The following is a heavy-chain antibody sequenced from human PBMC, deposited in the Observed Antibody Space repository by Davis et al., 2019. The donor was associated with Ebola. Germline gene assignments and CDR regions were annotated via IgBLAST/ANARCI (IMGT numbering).Heavy chain of an antibody. D-gene: IGHD6-6*01. CDR2: MNPNSGST. J-gene: IGHJ5*02. CDR1: GYTFTNYD. V-gene: IGHV1-8*01. Sequence: SVQVSCKASGYTFTNYDLNWVRQATGQGLEWMGWMNPNSGSTGYAQKFQGRVTMTRNTSISTAYMELGSLRFEDTAVYYCARGRWVAARWFDPWGQGTLVTVSS. CDR3: ARGRWVAARWFDP.